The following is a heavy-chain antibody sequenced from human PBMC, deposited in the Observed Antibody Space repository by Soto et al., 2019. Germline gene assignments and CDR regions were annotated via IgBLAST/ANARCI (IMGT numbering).Heavy chain of an antibody. CDR1: GFTFSDFG. CDR2: VNNDGRNT. J-gene: IGHJ4*02. V-gene: IGHV3-23*01. Sequence: EVQLLESGGDLVQSGGSLRLSCEASGFTFSDFGMSWVRQIPGKGLEWVSTVNNDGRNTHYADSVEGRFTISRDNSKNTLYLQMGRLRAEDTAIYYCAKDAGNEESLFDYWGQGTLVTVSS. CDR3: AKDAGNEESLFDY.